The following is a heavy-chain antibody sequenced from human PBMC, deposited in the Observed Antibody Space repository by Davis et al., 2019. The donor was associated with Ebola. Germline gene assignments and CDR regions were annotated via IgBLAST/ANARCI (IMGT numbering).Heavy chain of an antibody. CDR3: AHFKFPRGSREA. V-gene: IGHV2-5*02. D-gene: IGHD3-10*01. CDR1: GFPLSTSAVG. J-gene: IGHJ5*02. CDR2: ISWDGDT. Sequence: FGPTLAQPTPRLTLTCTFSGFPLSTSAVGVGWIRQPPGKALEWLATISWDGDTRHSPSLKSKLTITKDTSKIQVVLTMTNMDPVDTATYYCAHFKFPRGSREAWGQGTLVTVSS.